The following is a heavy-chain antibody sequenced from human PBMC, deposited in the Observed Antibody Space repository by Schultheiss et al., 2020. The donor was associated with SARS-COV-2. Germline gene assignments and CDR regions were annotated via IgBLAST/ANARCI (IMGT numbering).Heavy chain of an antibody. J-gene: IGHJ6*02. CDR2: MNPNSGNT. D-gene: IGHD3-3*01. V-gene: IGHV1-8*01. CDR1: GYTFTSYD. Sequence: ASVKVSCKASGYTFTSYDINWVRQATGQGLEWMGWMNPNSGNTGYAQKFQGRVTMTRDTSISTAYMELSRLRSDDTAVYYCARDGGYDFWSGFSGWLDVWGQGTTVTVSS. CDR3: ARDGGYDFWSGFSGWLDV.